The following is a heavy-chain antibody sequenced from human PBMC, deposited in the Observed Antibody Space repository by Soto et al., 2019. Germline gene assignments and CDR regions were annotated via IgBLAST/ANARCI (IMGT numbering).Heavy chain of an antibody. CDR3: AGDDDYGDNGLDY. D-gene: IGHD4-17*01. CDR2: IGSDGRRD. V-gene: IGHV3-33*01. CDR1: GFTFGRHG. Sequence: QVQLVESGGGVVQPRGSLRLSCAASGFTFGRHGMHWVRQAPGKGMEWVAVIGSDGRRDSYADSVKGRFTISRDNGQNTLYLQMYSLRAEDTAVYYCAGDDDYGDNGLDYWGQGTLVTVSS. J-gene: IGHJ4*02.